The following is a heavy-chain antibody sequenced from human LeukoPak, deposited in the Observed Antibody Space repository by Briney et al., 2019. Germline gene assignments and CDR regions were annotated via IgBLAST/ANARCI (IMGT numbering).Heavy chain of an antibody. CDR3: ARREGIAAPFDY. V-gene: IGHV4-59*08. J-gene: IGHJ4*02. CDR2: IYYSGST. Sequence: SETLSLTCTVSGGSISSYYWSWIRQPPGKGLEWIGYIYYSGSTNYNPSLKSRVTISVDTSKNQFSLMLSYVTAADTAVYYCARREGIAAPFDYWGQGTLVTVSS. CDR1: GGSISSYY. D-gene: IGHD6-13*01.